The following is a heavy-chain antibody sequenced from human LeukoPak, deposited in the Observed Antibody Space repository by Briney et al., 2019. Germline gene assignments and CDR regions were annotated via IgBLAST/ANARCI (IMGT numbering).Heavy chain of an antibody. Sequence: GRSLRLSCAASGFTFDDYAMHWVRQAPGKGLEWVPGISWNSGSIGYADSVEGRFTISRDNAKNSLYLQMNSLRAEDTALYYCAKGGILTGYYHAPYYWGQGTLVTVSS. D-gene: IGHD3-9*01. CDR3: AKGGILTGYYHAPYY. J-gene: IGHJ4*02. V-gene: IGHV3-9*01. CDR1: GFTFDDYA. CDR2: ISWNSGSI.